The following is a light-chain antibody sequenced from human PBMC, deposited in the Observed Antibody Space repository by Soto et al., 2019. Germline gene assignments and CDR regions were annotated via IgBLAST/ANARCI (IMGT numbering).Light chain of an antibody. CDR3: SPSTGSNTYV. V-gene: IGLV2-18*02. CDR1: SSDVGSYNR. CDR2: EVS. J-gene: IGLJ1*01. Sequence: SVLTQPPSVSGSPGQSVTISCTGTSSDVGSYNRVSWYQQPPGTAPKVMIYEVSNRPSGVPDRFSGSKSGNTASLTISGLQPKTGVNYYCSPSTGSNTYVFGTGPTAT.